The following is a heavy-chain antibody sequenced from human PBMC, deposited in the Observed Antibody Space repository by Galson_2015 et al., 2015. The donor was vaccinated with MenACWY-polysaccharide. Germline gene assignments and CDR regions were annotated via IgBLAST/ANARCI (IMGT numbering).Heavy chain of an antibody. V-gene: IGHV3-21*01. Sequence: SLRLSCAASGFTFSSYSMNWVRQAPGKGLEWVSSISSSSSYIYYADSVKGRFTISRDNAKNSLYLQMNSLRAEDTAVYYCARGEGGYDSSGYYYVVRYGMDVWGQGTTVTVSS. D-gene: IGHD3-22*01. CDR3: ARGEGGYDSSGYYYVVRYGMDV. CDR2: ISSSSSYI. CDR1: GFTFSSYS. J-gene: IGHJ6*02.